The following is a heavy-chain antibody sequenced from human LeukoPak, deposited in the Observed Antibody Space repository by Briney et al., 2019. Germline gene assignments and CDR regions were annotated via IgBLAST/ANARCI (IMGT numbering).Heavy chain of an antibody. J-gene: IGHJ5*02. CDR2: INPNSGGT. V-gene: IGHV1-2*02. CDR3: VREENWFDP. Sequence: ASVKVSCKASGYTFTDYYMHWVRQAPGQGLEWMGWINPNSGGTNYAQKFQGRVTMTRDTSSNTAYMELRSLRSDDTAVYYCVREENWFDPWGQGTLVTVSS. CDR1: GYTFTDYY.